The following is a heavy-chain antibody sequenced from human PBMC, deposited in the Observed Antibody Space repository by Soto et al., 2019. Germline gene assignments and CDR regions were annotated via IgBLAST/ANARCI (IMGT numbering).Heavy chain of an antibody. CDR1: GYTFTSYA. J-gene: IGHJ6*02. CDR3: TTDLYYYYGMDV. Sequence: GASVKVSCKASGYTFTSYAMHWVRQAPGQRLEWMGWINAGNGNTKYSQKFQGRVTITRDTSASTAYMELSSLRSEDTAVYYCTTDLYYYYGMDVWGQGTTVTVSS. V-gene: IGHV1-3*01. CDR2: INAGNGNT.